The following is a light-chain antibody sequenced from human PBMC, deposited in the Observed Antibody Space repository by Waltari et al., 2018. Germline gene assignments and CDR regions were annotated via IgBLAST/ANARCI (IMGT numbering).Light chain of an antibody. CDR1: QTVLHSSNNKNY. CDR3: QQYYNTPLT. J-gene: IGKJ4*01. V-gene: IGKV4-1*01. Sequence: DIVMTQSPDSLAVSLGERATINCKSTQTVLHSSNNKNYLAWYQQKPGQPPKLLIYWASTQESGVPDRFSGSGSGTDFTLTISSLQAEDVAVYYCQQYYNTPLTFGGGTKVEIK. CDR2: WAS.